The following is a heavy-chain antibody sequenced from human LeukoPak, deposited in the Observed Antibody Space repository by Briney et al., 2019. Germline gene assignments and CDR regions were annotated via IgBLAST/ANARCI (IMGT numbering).Heavy chain of an antibody. CDR3: ARGVEPLAANTLAY. D-gene: IGHD1-14*01. V-gene: IGHV3-53*01. CDR2: LYSDGNT. CDR1: RCTFITND. Sequence: GGSLRLSCAASRCTFITNDMTWVRQAPGKGXEXVSVLYSDGNTKYADSVQGRFTISRDNSKNTLYLEMNSLSPVDTAVYYCARGVEPLAANTLAYWGQGTLVTVSS. J-gene: IGHJ4*02.